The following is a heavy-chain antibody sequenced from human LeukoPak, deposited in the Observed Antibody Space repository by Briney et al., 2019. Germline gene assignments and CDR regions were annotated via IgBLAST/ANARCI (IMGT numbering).Heavy chain of an antibody. CDR3: ARHRGGHDY. J-gene: IGHJ4*02. V-gene: IGHV4-59*08. D-gene: IGHD3-16*01. CDR1: GGSISSYY. CDR2: IYYSGST. Sequence: SETLSLTCTGSGGSISSYYWSWIRQPPGKGLEWIGYIYYSGSTNYNPSLKGRVTISVDTSKNQFSLKLSSVTAADTAVYYCARHRGGHDYWGQGTLVTVSS.